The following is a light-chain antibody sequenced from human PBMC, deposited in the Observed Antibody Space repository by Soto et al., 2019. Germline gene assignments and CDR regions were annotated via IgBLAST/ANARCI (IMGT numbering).Light chain of an antibody. CDR2: EAS. J-gene: IGKJ1*01. CDR3: QQYGRSQT. Sequence: EIVLTQSPGTLSLSPGERATLSFRSSHSVSSSSLAWYQQNPGQAPRLLIYEASSRATGIPDRFSGSGSGTDFSLTIRRLEPEDFALYYCQQYGRSQTFGQGTKVDIK. V-gene: IGKV3-20*01. CDR1: HSVSSSS.